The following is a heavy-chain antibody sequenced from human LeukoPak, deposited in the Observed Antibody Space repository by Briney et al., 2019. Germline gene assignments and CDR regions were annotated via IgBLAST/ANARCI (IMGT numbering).Heavy chain of an antibody. CDR3: AKGWAYYDYVWGSYRPNLDY. CDR1: GFTFSSYG. D-gene: IGHD3-16*02. V-gene: IGHV3-30*18. Sequence: GRSLRLSCAASGFTFSSYGMHWVRQAPGKGLEWVAVISYDGSNKYYADSVKGRFTISRDNSKNTLHLQMNSLRAEDTAVYYCAKGWAYYDYVWGSYRPNLDYWGQGTLVTVSS. J-gene: IGHJ4*02. CDR2: ISYDGSNK.